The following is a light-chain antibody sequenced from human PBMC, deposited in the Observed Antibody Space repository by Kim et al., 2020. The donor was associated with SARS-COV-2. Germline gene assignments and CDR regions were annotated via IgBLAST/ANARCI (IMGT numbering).Light chain of an antibody. V-gene: IGLV8-61*01. CDR3: VLYMGSGISV. CDR2: STN. Sequence: GGTINTHCCLSSGPVSTCFYPSWYQQTPGQAPRTLIYSTNTRSSGVPDRFSGSILGKKAALTITGAQADDESDYYCVLYMGSGISVFGGGTQLTVL. CDR1: SGPVSTCFY. J-gene: IGLJ3*02.